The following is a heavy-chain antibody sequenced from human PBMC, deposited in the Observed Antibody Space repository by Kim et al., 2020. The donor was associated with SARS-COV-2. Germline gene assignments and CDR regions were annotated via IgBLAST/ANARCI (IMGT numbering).Heavy chain of an antibody. J-gene: IGHJ4*02. CDR2: SVT. CDR3: ARGHYGDYV. D-gene: IGHD4-17*01. Sequence: SVTNSADAVKGRFTISRDNAESTVYLQMHSLRVEDTAVYYCARGHYGDYVWGQGALVTVSS. V-gene: IGHV3-74*01.